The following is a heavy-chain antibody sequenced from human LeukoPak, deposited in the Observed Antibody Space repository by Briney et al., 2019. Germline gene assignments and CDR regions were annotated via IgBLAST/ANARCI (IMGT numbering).Heavy chain of an antibody. CDR1: GYTFTGYY. Sequence: GASVKVSCKASGYTFTGYYMHWVRQAPGQGLEWMGWINPNSGGTNYAQKFQGWVTMTRDTPISTAYMELSRLRSDDTAVYYCARGSLRSEYSSSWYGDVDYWGQGTLVTVSS. CDR2: INPNSGGT. V-gene: IGHV1-2*04. J-gene: IGHJ4*02. CDR3: ARGSLRSEYSSSWYGDVDY. D-gene: IGHD6-13*01.